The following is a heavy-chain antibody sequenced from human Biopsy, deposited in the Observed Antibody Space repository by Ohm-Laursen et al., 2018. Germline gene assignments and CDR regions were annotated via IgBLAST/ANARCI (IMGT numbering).Heavy chain of an antibody. J-gene: IGHJ6*02. D-gene: IGHD6-13*01. Sequence: TQTLTLTCSFSGFSLSARGMCVSWICQAPGKALEWLARVVWDDYKDYSASLQTKLSISKDTSNDQVVLTVNSVDPADTATYYCARTPILIVSAGLVYRHRRHLQGMDVWGQGIAVTVS. CDR2: VVWDDYK. CDR3: ARTPILIVSAGLVYRHRRHLQGMDV. CDR1: GFSLSARGMC. V-gene: IGHV2-70*11.